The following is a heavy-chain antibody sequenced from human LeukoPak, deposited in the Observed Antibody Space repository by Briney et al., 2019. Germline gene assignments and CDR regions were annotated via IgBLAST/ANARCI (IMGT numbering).Heavy chain of an antibody. D-gene: IGHD6-13*01. CDR3: ARGLAAAVHYYYYYMDV. Sequence: SETLSLTCTVSGGSISSYYWSWIRQPPGKGLEWIGYIYYSGSTNYNPSLKSRVTISVDTSKNQFSLKLSSVTAADTAVYYCARGLAAAVHYYYYYMDVWGQGTTVTVSS. CDR1: GGSISSYY. CDR2: IYYSGST. V-gene: IGHV4-59*01. J-gene: IGHJ6*03.